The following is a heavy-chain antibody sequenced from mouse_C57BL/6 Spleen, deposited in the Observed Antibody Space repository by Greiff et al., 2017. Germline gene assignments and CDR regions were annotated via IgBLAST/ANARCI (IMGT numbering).Heavy chain of an antibody. CDR1: GFTFTDYY. Sequence: EVQGVESGGGLVQPGGSLSLSCAASGFTFTDYYMSWVRQPPGKALEWLGFIRNKANGYTTEYSASVKGRFTISRDNSQSILYLQMDALRAEDSATYYCARYGSYGYYYAIDYWGQGTSVTVSS. V-gene: IGHV7-3*01. D-gene: IGHD1-1*02. CDR3: ARYGSYGYYYAIDY. CDR2: IRNKANGYTT. J-gene: IGHJ4*01.